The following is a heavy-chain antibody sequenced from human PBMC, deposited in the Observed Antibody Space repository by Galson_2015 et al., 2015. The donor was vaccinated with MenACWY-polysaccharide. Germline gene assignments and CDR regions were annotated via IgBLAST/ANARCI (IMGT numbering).Heavy chain of an antibody. D-gene: IGHD4-17*01. Sequence: SLRLSCAASGFAYSTYWMHWVRQSPGRGLVWVSHINSDGSTTNYADSVKGRFTVSRDNSKNTLYLQINSLRAEDTAVYYCATVTGDYARGSLDNWGRGTLVTVSS. CDR2: INSDGSTT. V-gene: IGHV3-74*01. J-gene: IGHJ4*02. CDR1: GFAYSTYW. CDR3: ATVTGDYARGSLDN.